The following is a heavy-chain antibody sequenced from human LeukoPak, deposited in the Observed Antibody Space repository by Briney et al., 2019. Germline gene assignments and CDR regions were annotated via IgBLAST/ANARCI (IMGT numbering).Heavy chain of an antibody. J-gene: IGHJ4*02. Sequence: ASVKVSCKASGGTFSSYAISWVRQAPGQGLEWMGWISAYNGNTNYAQKLQGRVTMTTDTSTSTAYMELRSLRSDDTAVYYCARVWYSSSWYPSDFDYWGQGTLVTVSS. D-gene: IGHD6-13*01. CDR2: ISAYNGNT. CDR1: GGTFSSYA. CDR3: ARVWYSSSWYPSDFDY. V-gene: IGHV1-18*01.